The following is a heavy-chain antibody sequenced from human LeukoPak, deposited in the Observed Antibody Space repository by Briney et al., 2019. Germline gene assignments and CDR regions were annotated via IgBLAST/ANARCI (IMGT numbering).Heavy chain of an antibody. CDR3: ATIAAAGDDFDY. J-gene: IGHJ4*02. CDR2: IYYSESA. CDR1: GGSISNYY. D-gene: IGHD6-13*01. V-gene: IGHV4-59*01. Sequence: SETLSLTCTVSGGSISNYYWSWIRQPPGKGLEWIGYIYYSESAKYNPSLKSRVTISVDTSKNQFSLKLSSVTAADTAVYYCATIAAAGDDFDYWGQGTLVTVSS.